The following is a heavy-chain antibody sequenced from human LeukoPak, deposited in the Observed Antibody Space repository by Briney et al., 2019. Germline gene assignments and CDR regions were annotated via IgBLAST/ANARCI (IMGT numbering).Heavy chain of an antibody. CDR1: GFLFDVYG. V-gene: IGHV3-20*04. D-gene: IGHD1-1*01. J-gene: IGHJ3*02. CDR3: ARGGLIQRHAFDI. Sequence: GGSRRLPWAPSGFLFDVYGMRGVRHVPGRGREGVSGINWNGGSTGNADSVKGRFTISRDNAKNSLYLQMNSLRGEDTALYYCARGGLIQRHAFDIWGQGTMVTVSS. CDR2: INWNGGST.